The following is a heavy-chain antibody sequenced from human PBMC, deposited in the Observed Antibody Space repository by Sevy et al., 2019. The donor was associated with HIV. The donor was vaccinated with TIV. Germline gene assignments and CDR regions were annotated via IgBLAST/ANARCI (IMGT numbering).Heavy chain of an antibody. CDR2: INESGIT. CDR1: DGSFSGYY. D-gene: IGHD2-2*01. Sequence: SETLSLTCAVHDGSFSGYYWNWIRQLPGEGLEWIGEINESGITYYNPSLKSRVTISVDTSKKQFPLKLNSVTAVDSAVYFCARSPPVVVVPGAPSWFDPWGQGTLVTVSS. J-gene: IGHJ5*02. V-gene: IGHV4-34*01. CDR3: ARSPPVVVVPGAPSWFDP.